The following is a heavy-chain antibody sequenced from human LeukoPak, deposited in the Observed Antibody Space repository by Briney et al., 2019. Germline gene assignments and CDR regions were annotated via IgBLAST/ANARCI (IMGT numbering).Heavy chain of an antibody. V-gene: IGHV3-66*01. D-gene: IGHD5-12*01. CDR2: IYSDGRT. J-gene: IGHJ5*02. CDR3: ARDGGSGYYIDP. CDR1: GFTAGRYY. Sequence: GGSLRLSCAASGFTAGRYYMSWVRQAPGKGLEWVAAIYSDGRTYYGDAVEGRFIISRDNSKNLLFLQMNSLRDEDTALYYCARDGGSGYYIDPWGQGTLVTVSS.